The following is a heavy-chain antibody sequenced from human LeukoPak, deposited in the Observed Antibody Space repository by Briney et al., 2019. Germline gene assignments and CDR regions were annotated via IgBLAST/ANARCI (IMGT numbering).Heavy chain of an antibody. CDR2: ISGSGGST. CDR1: GFTFSSYA. Sequence: PGGSLRLSCAASGFTFSSYAMSWVRQAPGKGLEWVSAISGSGGSTYYADSVKGRFTISRDNSKNTLYLQMNSLRVEDTAVYYCARRPYYDSSGYYYFWGQGTLVTVSS. D-gene: IGHD3-22*01. J-gene: IGHJ4*02. V-gene: IGHV3-23*01. CDR3: ARRPYYDSSGYYYF.